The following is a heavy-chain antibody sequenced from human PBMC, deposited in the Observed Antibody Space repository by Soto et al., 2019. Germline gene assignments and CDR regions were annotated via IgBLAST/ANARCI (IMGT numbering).Heavy chain of an antibody. J-gene: IGHJ5*02. CDR3: ARGGGSRYWGSSLGGGGNWFDP. V-gene: IGHV1-18*04. Sequence: QVQLVQSGAEVKKPGASVKVSCKASGYTFTSYGISWVRQAPGQGLEWMGWISAYNGNTNYAQKLQARVTMTTDTSTSTAYMELRSLRSDDTAVYYCARGGGSRYWGSSLGGGGNWFDPWGQGTLVTVSS. D-gene: IGHD6-6*01. CDR2: ISAYNGNT. CDR1: GYTFTSYG.